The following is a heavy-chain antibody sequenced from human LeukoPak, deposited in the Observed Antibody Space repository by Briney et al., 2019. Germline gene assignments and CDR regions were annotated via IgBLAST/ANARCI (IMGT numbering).Heavy chain of an antibody. Sequence: GESLKISCKCSGYSFTSYWIGWVRQMPGKGLEWRGIIYPGDSDTRYSPSLQSQGIISADKSLSTAYLQWNSLKASDTAMYYCARRIGYCSSTSCYYWFDPWGQGTLVTVSS. J-gene: IGHJ5*02. CDR3: ARRIGYCSSTSCYYWFDP. CDR2: IYPGDSDT. V-gene: IGHV5-51*01. CDR1: GYSFTSYW. D-gene: IGHD2-2*03.